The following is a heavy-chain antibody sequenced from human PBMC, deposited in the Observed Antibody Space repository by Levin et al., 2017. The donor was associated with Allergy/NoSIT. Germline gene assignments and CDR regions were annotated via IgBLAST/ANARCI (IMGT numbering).Heavy chain of an antibody. CDR3: ARDPDGDYGF. J-gene: IGHJ4*02. CDR1: GVSVSDYY. V-gene: IGHV4-4*08. D-gene: IGHD3-10*01. CDR2: VHTRGVT. Sequence: ASQTLSLTCSVSGVSVSDYYWSWVRQIPGKGLEWLGYVHTRGVTNYNPSLKSRLTMSVDTSKNEVSLTLRSVTDADTAVYYCARDPDGDYGFWGQGALITVS.